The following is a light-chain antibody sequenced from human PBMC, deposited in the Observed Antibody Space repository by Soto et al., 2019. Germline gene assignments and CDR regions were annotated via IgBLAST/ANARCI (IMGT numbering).Light chain of an antibody. CDR1: QSVSSN. J-gene: IGKJ1*01. V-gene: IGKV3-15*01. CDR2: GAS. Sequence: EIVMTQSPATLSVSPWERSTLSCRASQSVSSNLAWYQQKPGQAPRLLIYGASTRATGIPARFSGSGSGTEFTLTISSLQSEDFAVYYCQQYNNWPETCGQGTKGDI. CDR3: QQYNNWPET.